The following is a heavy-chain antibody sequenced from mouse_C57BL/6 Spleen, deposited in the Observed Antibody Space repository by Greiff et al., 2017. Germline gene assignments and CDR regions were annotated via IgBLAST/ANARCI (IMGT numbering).Heavy chain of an antibody. D-gene: IGHD1-1*01. V-gene: IGHV3-6*01. CDR1: GYSITSGYY. J-gene: IGHJ4*01. Sequence: EVKLVESGPGLVKPSQSLSLTCSVTGYSITSGYYWNWIRQFPGNKLEWMGYISYDGSNNYNPSLKNRISITRDTSKNQFFLKLNSVTTEDTATYYCAKNYYGSRDYAMDYWGQGTSVTVSS. CDR3: AKNYYGSRDYAMDY. CDR2: ISYDGSN.